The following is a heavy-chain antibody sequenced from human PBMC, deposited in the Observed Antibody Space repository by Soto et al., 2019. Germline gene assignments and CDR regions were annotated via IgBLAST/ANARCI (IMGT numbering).Heavy chain of an antibody. CDR1: GFTFNSFA. V-gene: IGHV3-30-3*01. CDR2: ITYNGGNK. D-gene: IGHD3-3*01. J-gene: IGHJ6*02. CDR3: ARGACDVWRGTPHYPMDV. Sequence: GGSLRLSCAASGFTFNSFALHWVLQAPGKGREGMIVITYNGGNKYYEASVKGRFTISGDNSKNKVSLKLNTLRAADTAVYYCARGACDVWRGTPHYPMDVWGRGTMVTVSS.